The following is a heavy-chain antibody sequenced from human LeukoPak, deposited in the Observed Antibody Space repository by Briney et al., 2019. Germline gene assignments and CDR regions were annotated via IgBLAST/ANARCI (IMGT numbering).Heavy chain of an antibody. V-gene: IGHV3-30*02. D-gene: IGHD1-26*01. Sequence: PGGSLRLSCAASGFTFSSYGMHWVRQAPGKELEWVAFIRYDGSNKYYADSVRGRFTISRDNSKNTLYLQMNSLRAEDTAVYYCAKDQVVGATYYYYYMDVWGKGTTVTVSS. J-gene: IGHJ6*03. CDR2: IRYDGSNK. CDR1: GFTFSSYG. CDR3: AKDQVVGATYYYYYMDV.